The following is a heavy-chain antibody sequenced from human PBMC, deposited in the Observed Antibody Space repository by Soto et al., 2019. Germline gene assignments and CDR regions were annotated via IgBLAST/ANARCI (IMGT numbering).Heavy chain of an antibody. CDR1: GYTFTSYY. CDR3: TRDPYYDFWSGYFPHYYYGMDV. J-gene: IGHJ6*02. D-gene: IGHD3-3*01. V-gene: IGHV1-46*01. CDR2: INPSGGST. Sequence: ASVKVSCKASGYTFTSYYMHWVRQAPGQGLEWMGIINPSGGSTSYAQKFQGRVTMTRDTSTSTVYMELSSLRSEDTAVYYCTRDPYYDFWSGYFPHYYYGMDVWGQGTTVTVS.